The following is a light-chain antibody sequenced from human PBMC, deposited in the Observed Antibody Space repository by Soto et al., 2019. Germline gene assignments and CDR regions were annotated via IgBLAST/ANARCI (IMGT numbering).Light chain of an antibody. V-gene: IGKV1-5*01. Sequence: DIQMTQSPSSLSASVVDRVTITCRASQSISSWLAWYQQKPGKAPKLLIYDASSLESGVPSRFSGSGSGTEFSLTISSLQPEDFAAYYCQQYYSCSRAVGPGTKVDIK. J-gene: IGKJ1*01. CDR2: DAS. CDR1: QSISSW. CDR3: QQYYSCSRA.